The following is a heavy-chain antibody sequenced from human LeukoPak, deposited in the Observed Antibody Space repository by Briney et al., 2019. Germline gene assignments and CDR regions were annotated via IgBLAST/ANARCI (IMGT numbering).Heavy chain of an antibody. CDR2: IVVGSGNT. J-gene: IGHJ5*02. CDR3: AAGLGESSGYYYVFGLS. CDR1: GFTFTSSA. D-gene: IGHD3-22*01. V-gene: IGHV1-58*01. Sequence: GASVKVSCKASGFTFTSSAVQWVRQARGRRLGWIGWIVVGSGNTNYAQKFQERVTITRDMSTSTAYMELSSLRSEDTAVYYCAAGLGESSGYYYVFGLSWGQGTLVTVSS.